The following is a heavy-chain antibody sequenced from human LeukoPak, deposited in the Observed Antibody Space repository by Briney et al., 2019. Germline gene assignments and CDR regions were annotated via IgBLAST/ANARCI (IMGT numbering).Heavy chain of an antibody. CDR3: ASYRIAAAGHSFDY. D-gene: IGHD6-13*01. Sequence: SVKVSCKASGGTFSSYAISWVRQAPGQGLEWMGRIIPILGIANYAQKFQGRVTITADKSTSTAYMELSSLRSEDTAVYYCASYRIAAAGHSFDYWGQGTLVTVSS. CDR2: IIPILGIA. V-gene: IGHV1-69*04. CDR1: GGTFSSYA. J-gene: IGHJ4*02.